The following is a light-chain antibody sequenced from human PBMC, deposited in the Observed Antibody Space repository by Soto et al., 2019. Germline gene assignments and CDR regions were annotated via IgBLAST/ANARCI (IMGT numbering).Light chain of an antibody. CDR1: QSISSW. CDR3: QQYNSYEWT. Sequence: DIQMTQSPSTLSASLGDRVTITCRASQSISSWLAWYQQKPGKAPKLLISKASSLESGVPSRFSGSGSGTEFTLTISRLQPDDFATYYCQQYNSYEWTFGQGTKVEIK. V-gene: IGKV1-5*03. CDR2: KAS. J-gene: IGKJ1*01.